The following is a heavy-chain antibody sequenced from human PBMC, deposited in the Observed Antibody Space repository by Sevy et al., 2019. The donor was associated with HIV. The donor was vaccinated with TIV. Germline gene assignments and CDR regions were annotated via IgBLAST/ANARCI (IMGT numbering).Heavy chain of an antibody. V-gene: IGHV3-21*01. Sequence: GGSLRLSCAASGFTFSSYNMNWVRQAPGKGLECVSSISSSSTYIYYAHSVQGRFTISRDNAKNSLFLQMNSLRAEDTAVYHCARDFGPGIAAAPDLWGRGTLVTVSS. CDR2: ISSSSTYI. CDR3: ARDFGPGIAAAPDL. J-gene: IGHJ2*01. CDR1: GFTFSSYN. D-gene: IGHD6-13*01.